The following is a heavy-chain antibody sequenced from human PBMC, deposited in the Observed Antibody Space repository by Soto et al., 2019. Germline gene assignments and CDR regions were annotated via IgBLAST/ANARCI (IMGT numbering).Heavy chain of an antibody. CDR1: GFTFSSYG. CDR3: AREDIYSSSWYGVDY. J-gene: IGHJ4*02. V-gene: IGHV3-33*01. Sequence: GGSLRLSCAASGFTFSSYGMHWVRQAPGKGLEWVAVIWYDGSNKYYADSVKGRFTISRDNSKNTLYLQMNSLRAEDTAVYYWAREDIYSSSWYGVDYWGQGTLVTVSP. D-gene: IGHD6-13*01. CDR2: IWYDGSNK.